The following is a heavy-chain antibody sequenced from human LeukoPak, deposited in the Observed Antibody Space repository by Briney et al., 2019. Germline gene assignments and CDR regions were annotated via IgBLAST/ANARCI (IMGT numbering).Heavy chain of an antibody. CDR3: ARWNIAAAGIWSD. Sequence: SGTLSLTCTVSGGSISSSSYYWGWIRQPPGKGLEWIGSIYYSGSTYYNPSLKSRVTISVDTSKNQFSLKLSSVTAADTAVYYCARWNIAAAGIWSDWGQGTLVTVSS. CDR2: IYYSGST. D-gene: IGHD6-13*01. CDR1: GGSISSSSYY. J-gene: IGHJ4*02. V-gene: IGHV4-39*01.